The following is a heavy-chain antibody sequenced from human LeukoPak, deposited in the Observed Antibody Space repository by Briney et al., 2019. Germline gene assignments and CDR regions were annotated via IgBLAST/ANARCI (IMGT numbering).Heavy chain of an antibody. D-gene: IGHD3-10*01. V-gene: IGHV3-21*01. CDR3: ARLWASRASYFDY. CDR1: GFTFSSYS. J-gene: IGHJ4*02. Sequence: GGSLRLSCAASGFTFSSYSMNWVRQAPGKGLEWVSSISSSSSYIYDADSVKGRFTISRHNDKNSLYLQMNSLRAENTAVYYCARLWASRASYFDYWGQGTLVTVSS. CDR2: ISSSSSYI.